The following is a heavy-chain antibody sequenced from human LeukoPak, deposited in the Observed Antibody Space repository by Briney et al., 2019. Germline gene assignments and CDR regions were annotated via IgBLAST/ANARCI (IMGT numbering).Heavy chain of an antibody. V-gene: IGHV4-34*01. CDR2: INHSGIT. D-gene: IGHD3-10*01. CDR1: GGSFTDYY. Sequence: SETLSLTCAVYGGSFTDYYWNWIRQPPGEGLEWIGEINHSGITHYNPSLKSRVTISADTSKNQFSLKLNSVTAADTAVYYCARDSGVLLWFGELPGGNWFDPWGQGTLVTVSS. J-gene: IGHJ5*02. CDR3: ARDSGVLLWFGELPGGNWFDP.